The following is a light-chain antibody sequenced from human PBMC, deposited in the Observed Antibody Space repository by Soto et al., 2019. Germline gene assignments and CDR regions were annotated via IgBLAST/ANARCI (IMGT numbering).Light chain of an antibody. Sequence: QSALTQPASVSGSPGQSITISCTGTSSDVGGYNYVSWYQQHPGKAPKLMIYDVSNRPSGVSNRFSGSKSGNTASLTISGXXXXXXXDXYCSSYTSSSFYVFGTGTKVTVL. V-gene: IGLV2-14*01. J-gene: IGLJ1*01. CDR2: DVS. CDR1: SSDVGGYNY. CDR3: SSYTSSSFYV.